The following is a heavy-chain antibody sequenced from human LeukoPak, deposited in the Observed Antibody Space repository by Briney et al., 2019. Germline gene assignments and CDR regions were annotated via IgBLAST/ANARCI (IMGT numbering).Heavy chain of an antibody. CDR1: GGSISNHY. V-gene: IGHV4-59*11. CDR2: IYYSGST. D-gene: IGHD3-22*01. J-gene: IGHJ4*02. Sequence: SETLSLTCTVSGGSISNHYWNWIRQPPGKGLEWIGPIYYSGSTNYNPSLKSRVTISVDRSKTQFSLNLSSVTAADTAVYYCARSYYYDRSGSRHYYFDSWGQGTLVTVSS. CDR3: ARSYYYDRSGSRHYYFDS.